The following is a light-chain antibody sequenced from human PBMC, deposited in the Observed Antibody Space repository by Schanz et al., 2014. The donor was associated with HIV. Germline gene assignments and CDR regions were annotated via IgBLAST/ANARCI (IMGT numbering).Light chain of an antibody. Sequence: DIQMTQPPSTLSASVGDKVVISCRASQSISTWLAWYQQKPGKAPRLLIYEASTLESGVPSRFSGSGSGTEFTLTNNSLQPEDFATYYCQQYSSYSPTFGQGTKVEV. CDR1: QSISTW. V-gene: IGKV1-5*03. CDR2: EAS. CDR3: QQYSSYSPT. J-gene: IGKJ1*01.